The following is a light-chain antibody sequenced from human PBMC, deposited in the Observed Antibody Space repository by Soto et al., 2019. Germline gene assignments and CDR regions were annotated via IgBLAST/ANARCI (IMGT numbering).Light chain of an antibody. CDR3: QQYNNWPLLT. CDR1: QSVSSL. J-gene: IGKJ4*01. CDR2: DTS. V-gene: IGKV3D-15*01. Sequence: IVLTQSPATLSVSPGERVTLSCRASQSVSSLLAWYQQKPRQAPTLLMYDTSTRATGIPARFSGSGSGTEFTLTISSLQSEDFAVYYCQQYNNWPLLTFGGGTKVEIK.